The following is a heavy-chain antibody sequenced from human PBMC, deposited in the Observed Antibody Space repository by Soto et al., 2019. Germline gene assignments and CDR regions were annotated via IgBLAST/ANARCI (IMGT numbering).Heavy chain of an antibody. V-gene: IGHV3-13*05. CDR2: ISAAGDP. Sequence: EAQLVESGGGLVQPGGSLRLSCEAPGFTFRNYDMHWVRQGTGKGLEWVSGISAAGDPDYADSVEGRFTISRENAQNSFFLQMNSLRVGDTAVYYCARTDRDFYGLDVWGQGTTVIVSS. CDR3: ARTDRDFYGLDV. J-gene: IGHJ6*02. CDR1: GFTFRNYD.